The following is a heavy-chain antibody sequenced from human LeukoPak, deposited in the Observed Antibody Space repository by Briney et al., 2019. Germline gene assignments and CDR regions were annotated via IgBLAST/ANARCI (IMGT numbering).Heavy chain of an antibody. J-gene: IGHJ4*02. CDR3: ARSVAGNRFDY. D-gene: IGHD6-19*01. CDR1: GFTCSSYS. V-gene: IGHV3-21*01. CDR2: ISSSSSYI. Sequence: PGGSLRRSGAASGFTCSSYSMNWVGQAPGKGLEWVSSISSSSSYIYYADSVKGRFTISRDNAKNSLYLQMTSLRAEDTAVYYCARSVAGNRFDYWGQGTLVTVSS.